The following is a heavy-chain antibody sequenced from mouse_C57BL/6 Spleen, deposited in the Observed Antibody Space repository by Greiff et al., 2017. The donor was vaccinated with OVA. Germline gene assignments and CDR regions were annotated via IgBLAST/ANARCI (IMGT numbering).Heavy chain of an antibody. CDR3: ANIDDGYYGFAY. J-gene: IGHJ3*01. D-gene: IGHD2-3*01. CDR2: INPSTGGT. Sequence: VQLQQSGPELVKPGASVKISCKASGYSFTGYYMNWVKQSPEKSLEWIGEINPSTGGTTYNQKFKAKATLTVDKSSSTAYMQLKSLTSEDSAVYYCANIDDGYYGFAYWGQGTLVTVSA. V-gene: IGHV1-42*01. CDR1: GYSFTGYY.